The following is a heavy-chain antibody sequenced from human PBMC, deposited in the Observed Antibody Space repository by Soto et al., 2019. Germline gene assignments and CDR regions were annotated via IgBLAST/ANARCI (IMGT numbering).Heavy chain of an antibody. CDR2: IIPVSGTT. CDR3: ARDRRVAGYVFDY. D-gene: IGHD6-19*01. CDR1: GDIFSNYA. J-gene: IGHJ4*02. Sequence: QVQLVQSGAEVKKPGSSVKVSCKASGDIFSNYAITWVRQAPGQGLEWMGAIIPVSGTTNYAQNLQGRVTITSDESTSTDYMRLSSVASDESAGYFCARDRRVAGYVFDYWGQGTLITVSS. V-gene: IGHV1-69*01.